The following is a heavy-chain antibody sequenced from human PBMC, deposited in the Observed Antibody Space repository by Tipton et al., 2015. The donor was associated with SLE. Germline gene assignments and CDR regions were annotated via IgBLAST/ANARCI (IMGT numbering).Heavy chain of an antibody. D-gene: IGHD3-10*01. J-gene: IGHJ2*01. CDR3: ARGRTGIPWYFDL. Sequence: TLSLTCTVSGGSISSSSYYWGWIRQPPGKGLEWIGYIYYSGSTNYNPSLKSRVTISVDTSKNQFSLKLSSVTAADTAVYYCARGRTGIPWYFDLWGRGTLVTVSS. V-gene: IGHV4-61*05. CDR2: IYYSGST. CDR1: GGSISSSSYY.